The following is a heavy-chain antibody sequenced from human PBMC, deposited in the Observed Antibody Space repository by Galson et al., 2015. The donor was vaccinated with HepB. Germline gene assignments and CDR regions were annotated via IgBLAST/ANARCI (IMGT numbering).Heavy chain of an antibody. J-gene: IGHJ4*02. CDR2: ISYDGSNK. D-gene: IGHD4-11*01. CDR1: GFTFSSYA. Sequence: SLRLSCAASGFTFSSYAMHWVRRAPGKGLEWVAVISYDGSNKYYADSVKGRFTISRDNSKNTLYLQMNSLRAEDTAVYYCARDVADLYSNYVAGVDYWGQGTLVTVSS. V-gene: IGHV3-30-3*01. CDR3: ARDVADLYSNYVAGVDY.